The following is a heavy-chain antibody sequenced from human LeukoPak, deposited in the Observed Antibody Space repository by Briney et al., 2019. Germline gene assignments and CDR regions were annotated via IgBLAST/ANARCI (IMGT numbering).Heavy chain of an antibody. CDR3: ARDQSRVIAAAGDQAYYFDY. CDR1: GFTFSSYS. D-gene: IGHD6-13*01. V-gene: IGHV3-21*01. Sequence: GGSLRLSCAASGFTFSSYSMNWVRQAPGKGLEWVSSISSGSSYIYYADSVKGRFTISRDNAKNSLYLQMNSLRAEDTAVYYCARDQSRVIAAAGDQAYYFDYWGQGTLVTVSS. J-gene: IGHJ4*02. CDR2: ISSGSSYI.